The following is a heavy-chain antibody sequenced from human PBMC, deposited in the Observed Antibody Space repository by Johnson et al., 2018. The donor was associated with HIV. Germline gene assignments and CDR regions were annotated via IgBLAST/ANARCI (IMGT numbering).Heavy chain of an antibody. CDR2: IGTTGDT. D-gene: IGHD4-17*01. V-gene: IGHV3-13*01. CDR1: GFTFGSYD. J-gene: IGHJ3*02. CDR3: ARAHDYGCLSI. Sequence: VQLLESGGGLVKPGGSLRLSCAASGFTFGSYDMHWVRQAAGKRLEWVSTIGTTGDTYYPGSVKGRFTISREFARNSLYLQMNSLRAGDTGVYYCARAHDYGCLSIWGQGTMVTVSS.